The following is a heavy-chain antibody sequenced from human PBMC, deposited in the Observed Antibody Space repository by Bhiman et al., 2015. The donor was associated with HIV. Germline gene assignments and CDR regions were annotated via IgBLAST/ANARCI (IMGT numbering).Heavy chain of an antibody. Sequence: EVQLVESGGGLVKPGGSLRLSCAASGFTFSSHSMTWVRQAPGKGLEWVSSITSSSRYIQYADSVKGRFTISRDNAKNSLYLQMNSLRAEDTAVFYRARDRPYNWNWGSYFYGMDVWGQGTTVTVSS. J-gene: IGHJ6*02. CDR2: ITSSSRYI. D-gene: IGHD1-7*01. V-gene: IGHV3-21*03. CDR3: ARDRPYNWNWGSYFYGMDV. CDR1: GFTFSSHS.